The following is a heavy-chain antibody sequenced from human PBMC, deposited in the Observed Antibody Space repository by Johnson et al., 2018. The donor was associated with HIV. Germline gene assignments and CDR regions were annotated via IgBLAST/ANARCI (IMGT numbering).Heavy chain of an antibody. CDR1: GFTVSRNY. Sequence: VQLVESGGGLVQPGGSLRLSCAASGFTVSRNYMSWVRQAPGKGLEWVSVIYSGGSTYYADSVKGRFTISRDDAKNSLYLQMNSLRVEDTAVYYCAREGEWLVPSLDIWGQGTMVTVSS. V-gene: IGHV3-66*02. CDR3: AREGEWLVPSLDI. D-gene: IGHD6-19*01. CDR2: IYSGGST. J-gene: IGHJ3*02.